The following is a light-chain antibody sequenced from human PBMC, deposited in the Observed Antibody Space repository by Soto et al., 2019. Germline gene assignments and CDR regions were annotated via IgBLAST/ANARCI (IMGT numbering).Light chain of an antibody. CDR3: LHHSTYPLT. V-gene: IGKV1-17*01. Sequence: DIQMTQFPSSLSASVGDRVTITCRASQGIRNDLAWYQQKPGKAPKRLIYAASSLHSGVPPRFSGSGSGTEFPPASSPLPPEDFAIFYCLHHSTYPLTFGQGTKVEIK. CDR1: QGIRND. J-gene: IGKJ1*01. CDR2: AAS.